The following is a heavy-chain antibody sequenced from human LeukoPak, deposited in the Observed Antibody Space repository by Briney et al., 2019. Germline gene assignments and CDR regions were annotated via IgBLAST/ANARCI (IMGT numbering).Heavy chain of an antibody. CDR3: AKGHHRFGGAAAGTVLVY. CDR1: GFTFSSYW. D-gene: IGHD6-13*01. V-gene: IGHV3-30*02. J-gene: IGHJ4*02. Sequence: SGGSLRLSCAASGFTFSSYWMSWVRQAPGKGLEWVAFIRYDGSNKYYADSVKGRFTISRDNSKNTLYLQMNSLRAEDTAVYYCAKGHHRFGGAAAGTVLVYWGQGTLVTVSS. CDR2: IRYDGSNK.